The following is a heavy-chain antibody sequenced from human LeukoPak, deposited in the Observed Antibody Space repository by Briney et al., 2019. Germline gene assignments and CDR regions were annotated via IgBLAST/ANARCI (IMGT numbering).Heavy chain of an antibody. V-gene: IGHV3-23*01. J-gene: IGHJ4*02. D-gene: IGHD3-16*01. CDR3: AKGGYDYVEVGYFDS. Sequence: GGSLRLSCAPSGFNFNNYAMSSVRHARGKGLELVSHIVASTRATFYADSVRGRFTISRDHSKNTPYLQMNSLRAEDTALYYCAKGGYDYVEVGYFDSWGQGTLVTVSS. CDR1: GFNFNNYA. CDR2: IVASTRAT.